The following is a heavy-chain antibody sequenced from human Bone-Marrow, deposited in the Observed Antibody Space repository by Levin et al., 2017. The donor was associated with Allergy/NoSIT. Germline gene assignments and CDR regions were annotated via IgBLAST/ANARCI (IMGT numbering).Heavy chain of an antibody. D-gene: IGHD3-9*01. J-gene: IGHJ4*02. Sequence: GSLRLSCTVSGGSISSSSYYWGWIRQPPGKGLEWIGSIYYSGSTYYNPSLKSRVTISVDTSKNQFSLKLSSVTAADTAVYYCARLLRYFDWLWGYFDYWGQGTLVTVSS. CDR1: GGSISSSSYY. V-gene: IGHV4-39*01. CDR3: ARLLRYFDWLWGYFDY. CDR2: IYYSGST.